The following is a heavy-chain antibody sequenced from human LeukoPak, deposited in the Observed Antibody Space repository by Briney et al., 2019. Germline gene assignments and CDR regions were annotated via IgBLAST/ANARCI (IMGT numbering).Heavy chain of an antibody. CDR3: AKVRWLANYFDY. Sequence: GRSLRLSCAASGFTFSSYGMHWVRQAPGKGLEWVAVISYDGSNKYYADSVKGRFTISRDNSKNTLYLQMNSLRAEDTAVYYCAKVRWLANYFDYWGQGTLVTVSS. CDR2: ISYDGSNK. J-gene: IGHJ4*02. D-gene: IGHD6-19*01. CDR1: GFTFSSYG. V-gene: IGHV3-30*18.